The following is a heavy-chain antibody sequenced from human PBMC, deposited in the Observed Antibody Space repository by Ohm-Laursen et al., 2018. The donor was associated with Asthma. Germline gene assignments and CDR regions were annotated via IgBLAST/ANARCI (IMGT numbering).Heavy chain of an antibody. Sequence: SLRLSCTASGFTFSSYAMSWVRQAPGKGLEWVSAISGSGGSTYYADSVKGRFTISRDNSKNTLYLQMNSLRAEDTAVYYCARDYCGGDCHFDYWGQGTLVTVSS. CDR2: ISGSGGST. J-gene: IGHJ4*02. D-gene: IGHD2-21*02. CDR3: ARDYCGGDCHFDY. CDR1: GFTFSSYA. V-gene: IGHV3-23*01.